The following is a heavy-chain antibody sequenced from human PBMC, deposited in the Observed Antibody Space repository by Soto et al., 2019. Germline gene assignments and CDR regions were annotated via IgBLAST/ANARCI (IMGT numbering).Heavy chain of an antibody. CDR3: ARSMVRGVHIDC. J-gene: IGHJ4*02. V-gene: IGHV4-31*03. Sequence: QVRLQESGPGLVKPSQTLSLTCSVSGGSMSSGAFYWSWIRQLPGKGLEWIGHIHKSGSTYYTPSRQRRVXXXQXSSKNQFTLTLSPVTAADTAAYYCARSMVRGVHIDCWGQGTLVTVSS. D-gene: IGHD3-10*01. CDR2: IHKSGST. CDR1: GGSMSSGAFY.